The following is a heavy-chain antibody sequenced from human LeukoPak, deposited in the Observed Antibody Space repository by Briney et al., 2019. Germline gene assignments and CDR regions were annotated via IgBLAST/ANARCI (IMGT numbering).Heavy chain of an antibody. Sequence: PSETLSLTCTVSGGSISSGSYYWSWIRQPAGKGLEWIGRIYTSGSTNYNPSLKSRVTISVDTSKNQFSLKLSSVTAADTAVYYCARTGYCTNGVCEEANYWGRGTLVTVSS. J-gene: IGHJ4*02. CDR2: IYTSGST. CDR1: GGSISSGSYY. D-gene: IGHD2-8*01. V-gene: IGHV4-61*02. CDR3: ARTGYCTNGVCEEANY.